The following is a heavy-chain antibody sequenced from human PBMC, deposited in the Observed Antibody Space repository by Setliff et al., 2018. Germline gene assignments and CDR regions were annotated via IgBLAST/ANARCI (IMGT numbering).Heavy chain of an antibody. CDR1: GGSISSGDYY. V-gene: IGHV4-39*07. Sequence: KPSETLSLTCTVSGGSISSGDYYWGWIRQPPGKGLEWIGSIYYSGNTYYNPSLRSRVTISVDTSKNLFSLKLSSVTAADTALYYCARDERYYESSAYRYHYYGMDVWGQGTTVTVSS. D-gene: IGHD3-22*01. CDR2: IYYSGNT. J-gene: IGHJ6*02. CDR3: ARDERYYESSAYRYHYYGMDV.